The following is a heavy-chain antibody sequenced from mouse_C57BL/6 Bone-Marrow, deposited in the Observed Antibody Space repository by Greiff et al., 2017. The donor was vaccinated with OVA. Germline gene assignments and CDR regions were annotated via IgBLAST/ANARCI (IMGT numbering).Heavy chain of an antibody. CDR3: ASRYYGSRGDFDV. CDR1: GYTFTSYW. D-gene: IGHD1-1*01. J-gene: IGHJ1*03. V-gene: IGHV1-52*01. CDR2: IDPSDSET. Sequence: VQLQQSGAELVRPGSSVKLSCKASGYTFTSYWMHWVKQRPIQGLEWIGNIDPSDSETHYNQKFKDKATLTVDKSSSTAYMPLSSLTSEDAAVYYCASRYYGSRGDFDVWGTGTTVPVSS.